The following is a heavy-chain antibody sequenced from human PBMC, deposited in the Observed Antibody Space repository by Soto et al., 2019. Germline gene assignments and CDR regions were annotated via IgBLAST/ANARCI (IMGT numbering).Heavy chain of an antibody. V-gene: IGHV4-59*01. CDR1: GGSISSYY. Sequence: ASETLSLTCTVSGGSISSYYWSWIRQPPGKGLEWIGYIYYSGSTNYNPSLKSRVTISVDTSKNQFSLKLSSVTAADTAVYYCARCYCSSTSCYVDYWGQGTLVTVSS. D-gene: IGHD2-2*01. CDR3: ARCYCSSTSCYVDY. J-gene: IGHJ4*02. CDR2: IYYSGST.